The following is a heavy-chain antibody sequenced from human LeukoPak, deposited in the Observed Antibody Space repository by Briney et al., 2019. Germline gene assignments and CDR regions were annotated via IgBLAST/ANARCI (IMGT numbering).Heavy chain of an antibody. Sequence: SGTLSLTCAVSGGSISSSNWWSWVRQPPGKGLEWIGEIYHSGSTNYNPSLKSRVTISVDKSKNQFSLKLSSVTAADTAVYYCARDYEYYYDSSGYDSRAFDIWGQGTMVTVSS. CDR3: ARDYEYYYDSSGYDSRAFDI. CDR1: GGSISSSNW. CDR2: IYHSGST. D-gene: IGHD3-22*01. V-gene: IGHV4-4*02. J-gene: IGHJ3*02.